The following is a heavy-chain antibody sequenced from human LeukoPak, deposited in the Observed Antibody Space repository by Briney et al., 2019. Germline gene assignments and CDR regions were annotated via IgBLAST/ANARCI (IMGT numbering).Heavy chain of an antibody. J-gene: IGHJ5*02. Sequence: SQTLSLTCAISGDSVSSNSVTWNWIRQSPSGGLEWLGRTYYRSTWYNDYAVSVRGRITVNPDTSKNQFSLHLNSVTPEDTAVYYCARRLTQYDCFDPWGQGILVTVSS. CDR1: GDSVSSNSVT. D-gene: IGHD2-2*01. V-gene: IGHV6-1*01. CDR3: ARRLTQYDCFDP. CDR2: TYYRSTWYN.